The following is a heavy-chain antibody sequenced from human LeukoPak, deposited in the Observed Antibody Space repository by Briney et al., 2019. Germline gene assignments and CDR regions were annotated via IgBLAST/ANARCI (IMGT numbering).Heavy chain of an antibody. CDR1: GFTFDDYA. D-gene: IGHD3-3*01. Sequence: LRLSCAASGFTFDDYAMHWVRQAPGKGLEWVSGISWNSGSIGYADSVKGRFTISRDNAKNSLYLQMNSLRAEDTALYYCARDRVPLRFLEWFFDYWGQGTLVTVSS. CDR2: ISWNSGSI. V-gene: IGHV3-9*01. CDR3: ARDRVPLRFLEWFFDY. J-gene: IGHJ4*02.